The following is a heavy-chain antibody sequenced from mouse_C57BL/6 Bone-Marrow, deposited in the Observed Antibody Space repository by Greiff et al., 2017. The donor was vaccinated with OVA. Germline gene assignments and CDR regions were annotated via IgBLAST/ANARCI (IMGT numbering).Heavy chain of an antibody. CDR1: GYSFTDYY. J-gene: IGHJ3*01. D-gene: IGHD2-5*01. V-gene: IGHV1-39*01. Sequence: VQLQQSGPELVKPGASVKLSCKASGYSFTDYYMNWVKQSHGKSLEWIGVINPNCGTTSYNQKFKGKATLTVDQSSSTAYMQLNSLTSEDSAVYYCDCYSNVFAYWGQGTLVTVSA. CDR2: INPNCGTT. CDR3: DCYSNVFAY.